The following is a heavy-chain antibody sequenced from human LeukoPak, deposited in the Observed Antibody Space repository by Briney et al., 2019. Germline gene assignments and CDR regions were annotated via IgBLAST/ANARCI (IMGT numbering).Heavy chain of an antibody. D-gene: IGHD4-17*01. CDR2: INYMGNI. J-gene: IGHJ6*02. CDR1: GGSFSGYY. V-gene: IGHV4-34*01. CDR3: ARLATVTRSNLPNYYYYYGMDV. Sequence: SGALSLTCAVYGGSFSGYYWSWIRQPPGKGLEWIGEINYMGNINYIPSSKSRVTISVEKTKNQSSLKLSSVTAADTAVYCCARLATVTRSNLPNYYYYYGMDVWGQGTTVTVSS.